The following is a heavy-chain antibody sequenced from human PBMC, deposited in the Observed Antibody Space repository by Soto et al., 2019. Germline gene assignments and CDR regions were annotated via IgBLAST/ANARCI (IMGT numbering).Heavy chain of an antibody. CDR3: ARDHSSCYYIAY. D-gene: IGHD3-22*01. J-gene: IGHJ4*02. CDR1: GFTFSSYG. V-gene: IGHV3-33*01. CDR2: IWYDGSNK. Sequence: QVQLVESGGGVVQPGRSLRLSCAASGFTFSSYGMHWVRQAPGKGLEWVAVIWYDGSNKYYADSVKGRFTISRDNSKNTLDLQMNSLRAEDTAVYYRARDHSSCYYIAYWGQGTLFTVSS.